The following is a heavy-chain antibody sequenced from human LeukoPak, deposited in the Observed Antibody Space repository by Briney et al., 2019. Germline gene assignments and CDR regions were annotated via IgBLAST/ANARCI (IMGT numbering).Heavy chain of an antibody. CDR2: INPNSGGT. D-gene: IGHD1-26*01. CDR3: ARGLKGGGASRFGY. V-gene: IGHV1-2*02. CDR1: GYTFTGYY. Sequence: ASVKVSCKASGYTFTGYYMHWVRQAPGQGLEWMGWINPNSGGTNYAQKFQGRVTMTRDTSISTVYMELSRLRSDDTAVYYCARGLKGGGASRFGYWGQGTLVTVSS. J-gene: IGHJ4*02.